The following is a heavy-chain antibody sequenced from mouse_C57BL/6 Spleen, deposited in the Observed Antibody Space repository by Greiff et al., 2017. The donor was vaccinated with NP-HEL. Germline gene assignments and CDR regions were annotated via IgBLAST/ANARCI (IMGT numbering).Heavy chain of an antibody. J-gene: IGHJ4*01. CDR3: ARADYYYGSSYLYYAMDY. D-gene: IGHD1-1*01. CDR2: INPSNGGT. Sequence: QVQLKQPGTELVKPGASVKLSCKASGYTFTSYWMHWVKQRPGQGLEWIGNINPSNGGTNYNEKFKSKATLTVDKSSSTAYMQLSSLTSEDSAVYYCARADYYYGSSYLYYAMDYWGQGTSVTVSS. V-gene: IGHV1-53*01. CDR1: GYTFTSYW.